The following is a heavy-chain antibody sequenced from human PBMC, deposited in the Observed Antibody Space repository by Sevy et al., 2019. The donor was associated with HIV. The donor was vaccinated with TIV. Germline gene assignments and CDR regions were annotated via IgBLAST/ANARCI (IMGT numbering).Heavy chain of an antibody. CDR1: GFIFDDYA. J-gene: IGHJ4*02. V-gene: IGHV3-9*01. CDR2: ITWNSGKI. Sequence: GGSLRLSCAASGFIFDDYALHWVRQVPGRGLEWVAGITWNSGKIVYADSVRGRFIISRDNTKNSLHVQMNSLKADDTAFYYCAKARGVMAVVFCGADCYFDSWGRGTLVTVSS. D-gene: IGHD2-21*02. CDR3: AKARGVMAVVFCGADCYFDS.